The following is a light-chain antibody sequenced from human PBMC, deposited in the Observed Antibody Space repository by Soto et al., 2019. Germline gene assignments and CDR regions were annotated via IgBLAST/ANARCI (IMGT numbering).Light chain of an antibody. V-gene: IGKV1-9*01. J-gene: IGKJ4*01. Sequence: DIQLTQSPSFLSASVGDRVTITCRASQGISSYLAWYQQKPGKAPNLLIYAASTLQIGVPSRFSGSGSGTEFTLTISSLQPEDFATYYCQQLNSYPQSFGGGTKVEI. CDR3: QQLNSYPQS. CDR2: AAS. CDR1: QGISSY.